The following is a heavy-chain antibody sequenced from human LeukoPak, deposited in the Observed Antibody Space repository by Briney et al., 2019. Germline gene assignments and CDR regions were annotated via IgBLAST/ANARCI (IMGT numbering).Heavy chain of an antibody. CDR3: ARTCTSTSCRSPHFDY. CDR2: IYHSGST. J-gene: IGHJ4*02. V-gene: IGHV4-34*01. Sequence: SETLSLTCAVNGGSFSGYYWSWIRQPLGKGLEWNGEIYHSGSTNYNPSLKSRVTISVDTSKRQFSLKLTSVTAADTAVYYCARTCTSTSCRSPHFDYWGQGTLVTVSS. D-gene: IGHD2-2*01. CDR1: GGSFSGYY.